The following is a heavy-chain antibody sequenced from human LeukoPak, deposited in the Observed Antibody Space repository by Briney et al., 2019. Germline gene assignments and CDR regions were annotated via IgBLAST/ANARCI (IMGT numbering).Heavy chain of an antibody. V-gene: IGHV3-21*01. Sequence: PGGSLRLSCAASGFTFSSYSMNWVRQAPGKGLEWVSSISSSSSYIYYADSVKGRFTISRDNAKNSLYLQMNSLRAEDTAIYYCARGVAAAHDAFDIWGQGTMVTVSS. CDR1: GFTFSSYS. CDR2: ISSSSSYI. D-gene: IGHD6-13*01. CDR3: ARGVAAAHDAFDI. J-gene: IGHJ3*02.